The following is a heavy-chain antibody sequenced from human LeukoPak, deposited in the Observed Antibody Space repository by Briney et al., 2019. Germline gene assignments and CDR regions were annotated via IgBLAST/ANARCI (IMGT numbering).Heavy chain of an antibody. J-gene: IGHJ4*02. Sequence: PGGSLRLSCAASGFTFSSYAMSWVRQAPGKGLEWVSAISGSGGSTYYADSVKGRFTISRDNSKYTLYLQMNSLRAEDTAVYYCAKLGLGYCSSTSCYTDENDYWGQGTLVTVSS. CDR1: GFTFSSYA. CDR3: AKLGLGYCSSTSCYTDENDY. D-gene: IGHD2-2*02. V-gene: IGHV3-23*01. CDR2: ISGSGGST.